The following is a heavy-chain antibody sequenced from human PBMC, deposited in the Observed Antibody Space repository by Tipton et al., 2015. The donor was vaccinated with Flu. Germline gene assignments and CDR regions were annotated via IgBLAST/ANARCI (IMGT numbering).Heavy chain of an antibody. CDR3: ARTRGGYCSSSSCYADYFDY. V-gene: IGHV3-13*01. Sequence: QLVQSGGGLVQPGGSLRLSCAASGFTFSNYDMHWVRQATGKGLEWVSGTGSSGDTYYAGSMKGRFTISRDNAKNSLHLQMNSLRAEDTAVYYCARTRGGYCSSSSCYADYFDYWGQGTLVTVSS. CDR1: GFTFSNYD. J-gene: IGHJ4*02. D-gene: IGHD2-2*01. CDR2: TGSSGDT.